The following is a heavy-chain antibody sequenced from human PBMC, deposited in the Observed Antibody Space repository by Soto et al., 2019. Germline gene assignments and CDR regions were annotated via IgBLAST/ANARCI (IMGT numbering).Heavy chain of an antibody. Sequence: KTSETLSLTCAVYGGSFSGYYWSWIRQPPGKGLEWIGEINHSGSTNYNPSLKSRVTISVDTSKNQFSLKLSSVTAADTAVYYCAREEGTRYYYYYYGMDVWGQGTTVTVSS. CDR1: GGSFSGYY. CDR2: INHSGST. D-gene: IGHD1-1*01. V-gene: IGHV4-34*01. J-gene: IGHJ6*02. CDR3: AREEGTRYYYYYYGMDV.